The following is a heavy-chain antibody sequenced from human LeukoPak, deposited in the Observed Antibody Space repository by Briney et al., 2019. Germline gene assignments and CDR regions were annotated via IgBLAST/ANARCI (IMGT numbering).Heavy chain of an antibody. J-gene: IGHJ4*02. Sequence: PGGSLRLSCAASGFTFSSYSMNWVRQAPGKGLEWVSSISSSSSYIYYADSVKGRFTISRDNAKNSLYLQMNSLRAEDTAVYYCARAPVAGSYFDYWGQGTLVTVSS. V-gene: IGHV3-21*01. D-gene: IGHD6-19*01. CDR2: ISSSSSYI. CDR1: GFTFSSYS. CDR3: ARAPVAGSYFDY.